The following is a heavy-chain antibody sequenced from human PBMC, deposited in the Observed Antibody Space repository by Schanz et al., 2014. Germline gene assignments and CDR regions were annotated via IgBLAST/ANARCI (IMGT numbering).Heavy chain of an antibody. J-gene: IGHJ3*02. D-gene: IGHD7-27*01. CDR1: GFSISDA. Sequence: EVQLVESGGGLVKPGGSLTLSCAASGFSISDAWMHWVRQAPGKGLEWVSAISGSGDNTFYADSVRGRFTISRDNSRNTLYLQMNSLRAEDTAVYYCARENLNWEAFDIWGQGTVVTVSS. V-gene: IGHV3-23*04. CDR2: ISGSGDNT. CDR3: ARENLNWEAFDI.